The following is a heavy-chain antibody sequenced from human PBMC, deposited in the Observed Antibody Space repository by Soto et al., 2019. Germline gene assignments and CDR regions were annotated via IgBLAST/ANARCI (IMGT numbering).Heavy chain of an antibody. CDR2: INHSGST. CDR3: ARGNPLSGIAVAGRSSNWFDP. Sequence: PSETLSLTCAVYGGSFSGYYWSWIRQPPGKGLEWIGEINHSGSTNYNPSLKSRVTISVDTSKNQFSLKLSSVTAADTAVYYCARGNPLSGIAVAGRSSNWFDPWGQGTLVTVSS. J-gene: IGHJ5*02. D-gene: IGHD6-19*01. CDR1: GGSFSGYY. V-gene: IGHV4-34*01.